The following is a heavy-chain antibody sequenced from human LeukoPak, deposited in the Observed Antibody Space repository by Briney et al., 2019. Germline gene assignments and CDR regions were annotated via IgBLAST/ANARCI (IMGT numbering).Heavy chain of an antibody. CDR2: INPSGGST. V-gene: IGHV1-46*01. CDR3: ARTYYYDSSGYRGPAFDI. J-gene: IGHJ3*02. Sequence: ASVKVSCKASGYTFTSYYMHWVRQAPGQGLEWMGIINPSGGSTSYAQKFQGRVTMTRDMPTSTVYMELSSLRSEDTAVYYCARTYYYDSSGYRGPAFDIWGQGTMVTVSS. D-gene: IGHD3-22*01. CDR1: GYTFTSYY.